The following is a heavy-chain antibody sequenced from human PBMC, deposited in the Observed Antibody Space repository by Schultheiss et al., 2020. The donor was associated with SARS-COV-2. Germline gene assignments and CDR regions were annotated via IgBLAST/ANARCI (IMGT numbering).Heavy chain of an antibody. J-gene: IGHJ4*02. V-gene: IGHV3-21*05. CDR2: ISSSSSYI. CDR1: GFTFSSYW. D-gene: IGHD5-18*01. Sequence: GGSLRLSCAASGFTFSSYWMSWVRQAPGKGLEWVSYISSSSSYIYYADSVKGRFTISRDNAKNSLYLQMNSLRAEDTAVYYCAKDPGYSYANHYFDYWGQGTLVTVSS. CDR3: AKDPGYSYANHYFDY.